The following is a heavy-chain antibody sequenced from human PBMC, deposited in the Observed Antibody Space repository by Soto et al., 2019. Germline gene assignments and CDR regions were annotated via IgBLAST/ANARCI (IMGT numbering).Heavy chain of an antibody. Sequence: PSETLSLTCTVSGGSISSYYWSWIRQPPGKGLEWIGYIYYSGSTNYNPSLKSRVTISVDTSKNQFSLNFNSVSAADTAVYYCTRGPSGDKVDSWGQGTLVTVSS. V-gene: IGHV4-59*08. CDR1: GGSISSYY. CDR2: IYYSGST. CDR3: TRGPSGDKVDS. J-gene: IGHJ4*02.